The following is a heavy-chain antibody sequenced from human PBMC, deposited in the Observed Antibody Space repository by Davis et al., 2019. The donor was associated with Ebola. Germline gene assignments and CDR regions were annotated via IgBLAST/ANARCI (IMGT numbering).Heavy chain of an antibody. CDR3: ARGTWAYYMDV. Sequence: PSETLSLTCAVYGGSFSGYYWSWIRQPPGKGLEWIGEINHSGSTNYNPSLKSRVTMSVDTSKNQFSLKLSSVTAADTAVYYCARGTWAYYMDVWGKGTTVTVSS. V-gene: IGHV4-34*01. CDR2: INHSGST. J-gene: IGHJ6*03. D-gene: IGHD2/OR15-2a*01. CDR1: GGSFSGYY.